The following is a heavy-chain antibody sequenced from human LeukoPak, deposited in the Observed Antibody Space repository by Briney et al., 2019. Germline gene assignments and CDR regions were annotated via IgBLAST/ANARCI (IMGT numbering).Heavy chain of an antibody. Sequence: SETLSLTCTVSGGSISSYYWSWIRQPAGKGLEWIGRIYTSGSTNYNPSLKSRVTMSVDTSKNQFSLKLSSVTAADTAVYYCARQRPYYYGSGRILDYWGQGTLVTVSS. CDR1: GGSISSYY. CDR2: IYTSGST. D-gene: IGHD3-10*01. V-gene: IGHV4-4*07. J-gene: IGHJ4*02. CDR3: ARQRPYYYGSGRILDY.